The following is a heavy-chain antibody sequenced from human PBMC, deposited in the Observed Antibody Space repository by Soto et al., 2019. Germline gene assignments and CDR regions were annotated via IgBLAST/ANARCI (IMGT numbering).Heavy chain of an antibody. CDR3: AKAYSYYDFWSGPLAY. CDR2: ISGSGGST. Sequence: GGSLRLSCAASGFTFSSYAMSWVRQAPGKGLEWVSAISGSGGSTYYADSVKGRFTISRDNSKNTLYLQMNSLRAEDTAVYYCAKAYSYYDFWSGPLAYWGQGTLVTVSS. CDR1: GFTFSSYA. V-gene: IGHV3-23*01. D-gene: IGHD3-3*01. J-gene: IGHJ4*02.